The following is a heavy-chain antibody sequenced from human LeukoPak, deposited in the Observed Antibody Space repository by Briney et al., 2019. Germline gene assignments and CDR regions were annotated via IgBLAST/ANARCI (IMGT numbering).Heavy chain of an antibody. V-gene: IGHV4-34*01. CDR3: ARQVIPLFLVPRDNRGAFDI. CDR1: GGSFSGYY. Sequence: SETLSLTCAVYGGSFSGYYWSWIRQPPGKGLEWIGEINHSGSTNYNPSLKSRVTISVDTSKNQFSLKLSSVTAADTAVYYCARQVIPLFLVPRDNRGAFDIWGQGTMVTVSS. D-gene: IGHD3-3*01. CDR2: INHSGST. J-gene: IGHJ3*02.